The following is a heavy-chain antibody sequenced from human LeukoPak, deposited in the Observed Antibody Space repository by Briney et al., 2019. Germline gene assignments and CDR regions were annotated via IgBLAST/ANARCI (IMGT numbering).Heavy chain of an antibody. D-gene: IGHD3-22*01. CDR1: GYSFIGYY. V-gene: IGHV1-2*02. Sequence: GASVKVSCKASGYSFIGYYMHWVRQAPGQGLEWMGWINPKTGGTNYAQKFQGRVTMTRDTSISKAYMELSRLRSDDTAVYYCARVYYDSSGYPDYWGQGTLVTVSS. CDR3: ARVYYDSSGYPDY. CDR2: INPKTGGT. J-gene: IGHJ4*02.